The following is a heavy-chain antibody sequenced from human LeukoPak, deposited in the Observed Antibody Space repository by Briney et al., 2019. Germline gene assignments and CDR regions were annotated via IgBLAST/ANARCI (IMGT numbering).Heavy chain of an antibody. CDR1: GGAINSDY. V-gene: IGHV4-59*01. CDR3: ARSADRSGYFREITLYYFDY. D-gene: IGHD3-22*01. Sequence: SETLSLTCTVSGGAINSDYWSWIRQSPGKGLEWIAYIYYDGRPNFNPSLKSRVTMSVDTSKTQFSLKLSSVTAADTAVYYCARSADRSGYFREITLYYFDYWGQGTLVTVSS. J-gene: IGHJ4*02. CDR2: IYYDGRP.